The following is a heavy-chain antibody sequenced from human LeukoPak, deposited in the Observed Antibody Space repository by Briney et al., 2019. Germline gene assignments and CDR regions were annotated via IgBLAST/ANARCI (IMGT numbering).Heavy chain of an antibody. V-gene: IGHV1-18*01. CDR3: ATSSRGYSYGLYLDY. Sequence: ASVKVSCKASGYTFTSSGISWVRQAPGQGLEWMGWISAYNGNTNYAQKLQGRVTMTTDTSTSTAYMELRSLRSDDTAVYYCATSSRGYSYGLYLDYWGQGALVTVSS. CDR2: ISAYNGNT. D-gene: IGHD5-18*01. J-gene: IGHJ4*02. CDR1: GYTFTSSG.